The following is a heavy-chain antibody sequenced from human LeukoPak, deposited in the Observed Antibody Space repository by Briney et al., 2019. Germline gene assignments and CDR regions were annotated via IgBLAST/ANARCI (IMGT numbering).Heavy chain of an antibody. CDR1: GFTFSSYA. V-gene: IGHV3-23*01. Sequence: GGSLRLSCAASGFTFSSYAMSWVRQAPGKGLEWVSAISGSGGSTYYADSVKGRFTISRDNSKNTLYLQMNSLRAEDTAVYYCANGAYSYGYYYYMDVWGKGTTVTVSS. CDR2: ISGSGGST. J-gene: IGHJ6*03. CDR3: ANGAYSYGYYYYMDV. D-gene: IGHD5-18*01.